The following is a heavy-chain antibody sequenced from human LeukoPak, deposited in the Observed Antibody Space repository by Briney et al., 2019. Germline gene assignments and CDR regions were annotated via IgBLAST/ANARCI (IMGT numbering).Heavy chain of an antibody. CDR1: GFTFSSYW. CDR3: ARGASPYYYYGMDV. J-gene: IGHJ6*02. Sequence: GGSLRLSCAASGFTFSSYWMSWVRQAPGKGLGWVANIKQDGSEKCYVDSVKGRFTISRDNAKNSLYLQMNSLRAEDTAVYYCARGASPYYYYGMDVWGQGTTVTVSS. V-gene: IGHV3-7*01. CDR2: IKQDGSEK.